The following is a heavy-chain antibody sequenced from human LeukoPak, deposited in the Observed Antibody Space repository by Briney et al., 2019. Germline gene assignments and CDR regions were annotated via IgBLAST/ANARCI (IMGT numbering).Heavy chain of an antibody. CDR2: MNPNSGNT. Sequence: ASVKVSCKASGYTFTSYDINWVRQAPGQRLEWMGWMNPNSGNTGYAQKFQGRVTITRNTSISTAYMELSSLRSEDTAVYYCARGPRSSWYFNYYYTDVWGKGTTVTVSS. V-gene: IGHV1-8*03. CDR3: ARGPRSSWYFNYYYTDV. CDR1: GYTFTSYD. J-gene: IGHJ6*03. D-gene: IGHD6-13*01.